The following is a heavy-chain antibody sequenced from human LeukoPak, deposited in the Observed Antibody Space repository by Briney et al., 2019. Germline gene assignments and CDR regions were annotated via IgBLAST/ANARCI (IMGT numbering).Heavy chain of an antibody. CDR1: GFTFSSYE. CDR3: ATETNGRHYDY. J-gene: IGHJ4*02. D-gene: IGHD1-14*01. CDR2: IGPTGSDR. Sequence: PGGSLRLSCAASGFTFSSYEMNWVRQAPGKGLEWVASIGPTGSDRYHADSIKGRFTISRDNANNFLYLRMNSLRAEDTAVYYCATETNGRHYDYWGQGTLLTVSS. V-gene: IGHV3-48*03.